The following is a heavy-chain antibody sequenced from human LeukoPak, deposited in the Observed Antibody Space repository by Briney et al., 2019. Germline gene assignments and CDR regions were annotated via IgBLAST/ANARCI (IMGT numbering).Heavy chain of an antibody. Sequence: SETLSLTCTVSGGSISSYYWSWIRQPPGEGLEWIGYIYYIGSTNYNPSLKSRVTISVDTSKNQFSLKLSSVTAADTAVYYCARDGGGSYYAFDIWGQGTMVTVSS. J-gene: IGHJ3*02. CDR2: IYYIGST. V-gene: IGHV4-59*01. CDR1: GGSISSYY. D-gene: IGHD1-26*01. CDR3: ARDGGGSYYAFDI.